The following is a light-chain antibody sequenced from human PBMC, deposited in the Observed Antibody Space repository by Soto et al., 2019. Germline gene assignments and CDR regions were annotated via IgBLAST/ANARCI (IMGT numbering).Light chain of an antibody. CDR2: EVN. CDR3: SSYSDSDTKV. J-gene: IGLJ1*01. CDR1: SSDVGAYIY. Sequence: SVLTQPASVSWSPGQSITISCGGTSSDVGAYIYVSWYQQYPGKAPKLIIYEVNNRPSGVSGRFSGSKSDTTAYLTISGLQAEDEADYYCSSYSDSDTKVFGTGTKVTVL. V-gene: IGLV2-14*03.